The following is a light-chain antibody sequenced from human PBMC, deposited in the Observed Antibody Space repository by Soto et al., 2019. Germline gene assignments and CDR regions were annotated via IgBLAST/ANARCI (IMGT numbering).Light chain of an antibody. Sequence: QSALTQPRSVSGSPGHSVTLSCTGTSSDVGGYNYISWYQHHPGKAPKVMIYDVSKRPSGVPDRFSGSKSGNTVSLTISGLQAEDEADYYYCSYAGRNTWVFGGGTKLTVL. CDR3: CSYAGRNTWV. J-gene: IGLJ2*01. V-gene: IGLV2-11*01. CDR1: SSDVGGYNY. CDR2: DVS.